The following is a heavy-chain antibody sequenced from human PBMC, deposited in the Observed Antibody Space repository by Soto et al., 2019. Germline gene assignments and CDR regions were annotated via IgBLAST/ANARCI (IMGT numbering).Heavy chain of an antibody. CDR2: IYYSGST. Sequence: SETLSLTCTVSGGSISSSSYYWGWLRQPPGKGLEWIGYIYYSGSTYYNPSLKSRVTISVDTSKNQFSLKLSSVTAADTAVYYCARDRESYNWFDPWGQGTLVTVSS. CDR3: ARDRESYNWFDP. J-gene: IGHJ5*02. CDR1: GGSISSSSYY. D-gene: IGHD1-26*01. V-gene: IGHV4-39*07.